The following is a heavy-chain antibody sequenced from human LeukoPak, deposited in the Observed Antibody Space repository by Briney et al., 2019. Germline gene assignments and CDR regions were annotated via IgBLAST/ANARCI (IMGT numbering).Heavy chain of an antibody. Sequence: GGSLRLSCAASGFTFDDYAMHWVRQAPGKGLEWVSGISWNSGSIGYADSVKGRFTISRDNAKNSLYLQMNNLRAEDTALYYCAKDSRRYSSSWYTGNGLDPWGQGTLVTVSS. CDR2: ISWNSGSI. V-gene: IGHV3-9*01. D-gene: IGHD6-13*01. CDR1: GFTFDDYA. CDR3: AKDSRRYSSSWYTGNGLDP. J-gene: IGHJ5*02.